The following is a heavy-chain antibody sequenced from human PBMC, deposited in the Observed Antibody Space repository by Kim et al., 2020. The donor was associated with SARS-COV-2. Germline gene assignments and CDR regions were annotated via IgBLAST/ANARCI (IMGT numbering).Heavy chain of an antibody. CDR3: ARQETYYYGSGSYYNVVEIKFDY. CDR2: IYYSGST. J-gene: IGHJ4*02. Sequence: SETLSLTCTVSGGSISSSSYYWGWIRQPPGKGLEWIGSIYYSGSTYYNPSLKSRVTISVDTSKNQFSLKLSSVTAADTAVYYCARQETYYYGSGSYYNVVEIKFDYWGQGTLVTVSS. D-gene: IGHD3-10*01. CDR1: GGSISSSSYY. V-gene: IGHV4-39*01.